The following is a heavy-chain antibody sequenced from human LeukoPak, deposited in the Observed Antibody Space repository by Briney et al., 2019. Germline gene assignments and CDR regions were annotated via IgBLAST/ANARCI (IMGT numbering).Heavy chain of an antibody. CDR3: ARERAEAFDI. Sequence: GGSLRLSCAASGFTFSDYYMSWIRQAPGKGLEWVAFIRYDGSNKYYADSVKGRFTISRDNSKNTLYLQMNSLRAEDTAVYYCARERAEAFDIWGQGTMVTVSS. CDR1: GFTFSDYY. D-gene: IGHD1-26*01. CDR2: IRYDGSNK. V-gene: IGHV3-30*02. J-gene: IGHJ3*02.